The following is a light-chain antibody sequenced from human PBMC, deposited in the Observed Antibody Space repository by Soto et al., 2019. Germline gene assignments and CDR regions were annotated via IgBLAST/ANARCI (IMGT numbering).Light chain of an antibody. CDR1: SGHSSYI. V-gene: IGLV4-60*02. Sequence: QLVLTQSSSASASLGSSVKLTCTLSSGHSSYIIAWHQQQPGKAPRYLMKLEGSGSYNKGSGVPDRFSGSSSGADRYLTIASLQFEDEADYYCETWDSNTHVFGTGTKLTVL. CDR3: ETWDSNTHV. CDR2: LEGSGSY. J-gene: IGLJ1*01.